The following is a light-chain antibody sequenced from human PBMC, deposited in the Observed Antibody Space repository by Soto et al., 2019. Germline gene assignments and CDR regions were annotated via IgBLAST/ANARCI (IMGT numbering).Light chain of an antibody. CDR3: QQRIDWT. Sequence: DIVLTQSPGTLSLSPGERATLYCRASQSVSSNHLAWYQQKPGQAPRLLIYGGSSRATGIPVRFSGSGSGTDFTLTISSLEPEDFAVYYRQQRIDWTFGQGTKVDI. CDR2: GGS. J-gene: IGKJ1*01. V-gene: IGKV3D-20*02. CDR1: QSVSSNH.